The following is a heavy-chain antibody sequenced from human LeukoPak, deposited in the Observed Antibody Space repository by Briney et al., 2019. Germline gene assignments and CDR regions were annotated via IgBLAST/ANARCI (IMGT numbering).Heavy chain of an antibody. Sequence: ASVKVSCKASGYTFTGYYMHWVRQAPGQGLEWMGWINPNSGGTNYAQKFQGWVTMTRDTSISTAYMELSRLRSEDTAVYYCARGGSSGWYFDYWGQGTLVTVSS. CDR3: ARGGSSGWYFDY. J-gene: IGHJ4*02. D-gene: IGHD6-19*01. CDR1: GYTFTGYY. CDR2: INPNSGGT. V-gene: IGHV1-2*04.